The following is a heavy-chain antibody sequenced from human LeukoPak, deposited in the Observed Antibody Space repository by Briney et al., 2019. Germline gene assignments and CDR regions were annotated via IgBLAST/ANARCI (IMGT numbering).Heavy chain of an antibody. CDR1: GGSISSSSYY. V-gene: IGHV4-39*01. J-gene: IGHJ5*02. Sequence: SETLSLTCTVSGGSISSSSYYWGWIRQPPGTGLEWIGSIYYSGSTYYNPSLKSRVTISVDTSKNQFSLKLSSVTAADTAVYYCARRSGYCSSTSCYDTWFDPWGQGTLVTVPS. CDR3: ARRSGYCSSTSCYDTWFDP. D-gene: IGHD2-2*01. CDR2: IYYSGST.